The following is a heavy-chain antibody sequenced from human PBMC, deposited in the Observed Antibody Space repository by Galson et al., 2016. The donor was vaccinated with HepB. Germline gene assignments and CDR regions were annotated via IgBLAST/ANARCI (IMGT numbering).Heavy chain of an antibody. J-gene: IGHJ4*02. Sequence: QSGAEVKKPGESLRISCKASEYSFADYWISWVRQMPGKGLEWMGRIDPSDSYTDYSPSFQGHVTISADKSISTAYLQWSSLKASDTAMYYCARQRVGSTQYYFDYWSQGTRVTVSS. V-gene: IGHV5-10-1*01. CDR1: EYSFADYW. CDR2: IDPSDSYT. D-gene: IGHD1-26*01. CDR3: ARQRVGSTQYYFDY.